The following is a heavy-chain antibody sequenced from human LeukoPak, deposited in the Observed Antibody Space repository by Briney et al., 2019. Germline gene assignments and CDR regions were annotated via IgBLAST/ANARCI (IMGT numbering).Heavy chain of an antibody. CDR1: GYSISSGYY. Sequence: SETLSLTCAVSGYSISSGYYWGWIRQPPGKGLEWIGSIYHSGSTYYNPSLKSRVTISVDTSKNQFSLKLSSVTAADTAVYHCARAGVPDWFDPWGQGTLVTVSS. J-gene: IGHJ5*02. V-gene: IGHV4-38-2*01. CDR2: IYHSGST. D-gene: IGHD3-10*01. CDR3: ARAGVPDWFDP.